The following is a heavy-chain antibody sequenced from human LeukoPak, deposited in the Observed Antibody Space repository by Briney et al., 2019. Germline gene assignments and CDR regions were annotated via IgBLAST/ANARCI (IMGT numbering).Heavy chain of an antibody. Sequence: PGGSLRLSCAASGFTFSSYSMNWVRQAPGEGLEWVSYISSSSSTIYYADPVKGRFTISRDNAKNSLYLQMNSLRAEDTAVYYCARGGRAVSLDYWGQGTLVTVSS. V-gene: IGHV3-48*01. J-gene: IGHJ4*02. D-gene: IGHD2-8*01. CDR1: GFTFSSYS. CDR2: ISSSSSTI. CDR3: ARGGRAVSLDY.